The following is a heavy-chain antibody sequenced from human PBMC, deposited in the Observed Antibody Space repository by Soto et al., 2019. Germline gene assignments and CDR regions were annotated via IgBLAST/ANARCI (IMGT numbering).Heavy chain of an antibody. CDR1: GGSISNNRW. Sequence: LEKPSGTLSLTCAVSGGSISNNRWWTWVRQAPGKGLEWIGEIHDRGSTNYNLSLKSRATVSIDRSKNQFSLEMRAVTAADTAVYYCAGQWAAGYGAFDPWGQGTLVTVS. D-gene: IGHD3-9*01. V-gene: IGHV4-4*02. CDR3: AGQWAAGYGAFDP. CDR2: IHDRGST. J-gene: IGHJ5*02.